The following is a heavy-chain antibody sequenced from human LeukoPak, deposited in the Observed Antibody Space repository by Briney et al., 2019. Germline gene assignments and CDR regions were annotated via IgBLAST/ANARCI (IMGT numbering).Heavy chain of an antibody. CDR1: GGTFSSYA. CDR3: ARGIPGENWFDP. V-gene: IGHV1-69*05. J-gene: IGHJ5*02. D-gene: IGHD1-14*01. CDR2: IIPIFGTA. Sequence: SVKVSCKASGGTFSSYAIGWVRQAPGQGLEWMGGIIPIFGTANYAQKFQGRVTITTDESTSTAYMELSSLRSEDTAVYYCARGIPGENWFDPWGQGTLVTVSS.